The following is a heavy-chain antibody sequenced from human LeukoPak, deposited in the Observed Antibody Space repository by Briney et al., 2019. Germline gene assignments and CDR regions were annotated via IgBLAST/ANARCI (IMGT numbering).Heavy chain of an antibody. CDR2: ISHDGGVK. Sequence: GGSLRLSCAVSGFSIGNYGMHWVRQAPDKGLEWVAMISHDGGVKYYGDSVKGRLTISRDNSENTLYLQMNSLRVEDTAVYYCARDDYDRSGYGDYWGQGTLVTVSS. V-gene: IGHV3-30*03. D-gene: IGHD3-22*01. CDR1: GFSIGNYG. CDR3: ARDDYDRSGYGDY. J-gene: IGHJ4*02.